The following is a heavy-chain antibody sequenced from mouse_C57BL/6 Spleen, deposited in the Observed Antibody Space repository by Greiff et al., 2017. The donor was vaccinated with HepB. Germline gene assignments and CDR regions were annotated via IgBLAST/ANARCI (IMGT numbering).Heavy chain of an antibody. V-gene: IGHV3-6*01. J-gene: IGHJ3*01. CDR1: GYSITSGYY. D-gene: IGHD2-1*01. Sequence: EVKLQESGPGLVKPSQSLSLTCSVTGYSITSGYYWNWIRQFPGNKLEWMGYISYDGSNNYNPSLKNRISITRDTSKNQFFLKLNSVTTEDTATYYCAREGLYGNYWFAYWGQGTLVTVSA. CDR3: AREGLYGNYWFAY. CDR2: ISYDGSN.